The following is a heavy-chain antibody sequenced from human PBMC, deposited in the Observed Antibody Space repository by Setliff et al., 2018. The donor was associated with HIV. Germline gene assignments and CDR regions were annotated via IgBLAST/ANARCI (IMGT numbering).Heavy chain of an antibody. D-gene: IGHD3-16*01. CDR2: IYYSGST. Sequence: SETPSLTCTVSGGSISSHYWSWIRQPPGKGLEWIGSIYYSGSTNYNPSLKSRVTISVDTSKNQSSLKLSSVTAADTAVYYCAIQKAMTPRGERYYFDYWGQGTLVTVSS. V-gene: IGHV4-59*11. CDR1: GGSISSHY. J-gene: IGHJ4*02. CDR3: AIQKAMTPRGERYYFDY.